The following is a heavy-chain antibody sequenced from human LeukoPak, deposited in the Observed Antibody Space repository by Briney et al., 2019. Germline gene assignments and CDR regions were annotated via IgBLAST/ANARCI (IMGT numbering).Heavy chain of an antibody. D-gene: IGHD3-9*01. CDR2: ISGTSSII. CDR1: GFTFSTYS. Sequence: PGGSLRLSCAASGFTFSTYSMNWVRQTPGKGLEWVSYISGTSSIIYYADSVKGRFTISRDNAKNTLYLQMNSLRAEDTAVYYCARDYYDILTGYYLDPWGQGTLVTVSS. V-gene: IGHV3-48*04. J-gene: IGHJ5*02. CDR3: ARDYYDILTGYYLDP.